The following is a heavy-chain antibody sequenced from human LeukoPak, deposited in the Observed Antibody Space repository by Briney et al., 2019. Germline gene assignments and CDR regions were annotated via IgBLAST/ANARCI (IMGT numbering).Heavy chain of an antibody. CDR3: ATDSPTDCSGGSCPPRWFDP. Sequence: SETLSLTCAVYGGSFSGYYWGWIRQPPGKGLEWIGSIYHSGSTYYNPSLKSRVTISVDTSKNQFSLKLSSVTAADTAVYYCATDSPTDCSGGSCPPRWFDPWGQGTLVTVSS. D-gene: IGHD2-15*01. CDR2: IYHSGST. CDR1: GGSFSGYY. V-gene: IGHV4-38-2*02. J-gene: IGHJ5*02.